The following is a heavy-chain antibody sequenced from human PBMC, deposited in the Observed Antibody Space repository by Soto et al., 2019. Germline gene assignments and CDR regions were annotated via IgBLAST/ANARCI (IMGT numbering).Heavy chain of an antibody. Sequence: SETLSLTCTVSGGSISSSSYYWGWIRQPPGKGLEWIGSIYYSGSTYYNPSLKSRVTISVDTSKNQFSLKLSSVTAADTAVYYCATKYHDYGDYCYWGQGTLVTVSS. V-gene: IGHV4-39*01. J-gene: IGHJ4*02. CDR1: GGSISSSSYY. CDR3: ATKYHDYGDYCY. CDR2: IYYSGST. D-gene: IGHD4-17*01.